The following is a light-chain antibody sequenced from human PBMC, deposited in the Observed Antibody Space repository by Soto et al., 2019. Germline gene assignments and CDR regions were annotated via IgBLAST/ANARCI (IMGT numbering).Light chain of an antibody. V-gene: IGKV3-11*01. CDR1: QSVSNY. CDR3: HQRQSWPRT. Sequence: EIVLTQSPATRSSSPGQTATLSCXASQSVSNYLAWYQQKPGQAPRLLIYDASNRATGIPARFSASGSGTDFTLTISDVQPEDFALYYCHQRQSWPRTFGQGTKVDIK. J-gene: IGKJ1*01. CDR2: DAS.